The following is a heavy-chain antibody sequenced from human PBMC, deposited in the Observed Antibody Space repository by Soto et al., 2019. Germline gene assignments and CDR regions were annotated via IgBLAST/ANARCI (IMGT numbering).Heavy chain of an antibody. V-gene: IGHV1-69*02. D-gene: IGHD2-21*02. J-gene: IGHJ4*02. CDR3: ARYYCGGDCYSYDY. Sequence: QVQLVQSGAEVKKPGSSVKVSCKASGGTFSSYTISWVRQAPGQGLEWMGRIIPILGIANYAQKVQGRVTXXAXKXXSTAYMELSSLRSEDTAVYYGARYYCGGDCYSYDYWGQGTLVTVSS. CDR1: GGTFSSYT. CDR2: IIPILGIA.